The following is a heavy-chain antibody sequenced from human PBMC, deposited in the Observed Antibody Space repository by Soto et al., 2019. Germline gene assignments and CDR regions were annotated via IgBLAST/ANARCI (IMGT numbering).Heavy chain of an antibody. CDR1: RCTLSRYA. CDR3: TRDSWNYDYAFDI. Sequence: SVPVSFKSSRCTLSRYAISRVGQAHGKGIEWMGVILHIFGTASYAQKLQGRVTITADKSTSTDYMELSSLRSEETAVDYCTRDSWNYDYAFDIWGQGTMVTVSS. D-gene: IGHD1-7*01. J-gene: IGHJ3*02. CDR2: ILHIFGTA. V-gene: IGHV1-69*06.